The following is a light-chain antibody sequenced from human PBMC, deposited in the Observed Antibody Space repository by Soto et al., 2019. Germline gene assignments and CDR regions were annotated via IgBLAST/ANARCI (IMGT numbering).Light chain of an antibody. Sequence: ERVRRQIPDTLSVSHAGKAALSGRASQTVATNLAWYQQKPGQAPRLLIYGASTRATGIPARFSGSGSGTEFTLISSSLPSEHSGVYYWQYYNSWLWTFGQGTKVDIK. V-gene: IGKV3-15*01. CDR3: QYYNSWLWT. J-gene: IGKJ1*01. CDR2: GAS. CDR1: QTVATN.